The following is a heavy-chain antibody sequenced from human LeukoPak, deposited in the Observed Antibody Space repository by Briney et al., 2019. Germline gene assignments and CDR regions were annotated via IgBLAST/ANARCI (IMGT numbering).Heavy chain of an antibody. CDR2: TYSGGTT. Sequence: GGSLRLSCAASGFTVNNNRMGWVRQAPGKGLEWVSITYSGGTTYYADSVRGRFTISRDNSKNTLYLQMNSLRVEDTAVYYCAKLPVAGLYFDYWGQGTLVTVSS. D-gene: IGHD6-19*01. J-gene: IGHJ4*02. CDR3: AKLPVAGLYFDY. CDR1: GFTVNNNR. V-gene: IGHV3-53*01.